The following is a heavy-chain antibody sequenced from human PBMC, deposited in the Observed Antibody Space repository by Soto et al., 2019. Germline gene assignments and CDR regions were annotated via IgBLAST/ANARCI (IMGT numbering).Heavy chain of an antibody. CDR1: GFTFSSYA. CDR2: ISGSGGST. CDR3: AKAVAVTTESFHY. D-gene: IGHD4-17*01. J-gene: IGHJ4*02. V-gene: IGHV3-23*01. Sequence: EVQLLESGGGLVRAGGSLRLSCAASGFTFSSYAMSWVRQAPGKGLEWVSAISGSGGSTYYADSVKGRFTISRDNSKNTLYLQMNSLRAEDTAVYYCAKAVAVTTESFHYWGQGTLVTVSS.